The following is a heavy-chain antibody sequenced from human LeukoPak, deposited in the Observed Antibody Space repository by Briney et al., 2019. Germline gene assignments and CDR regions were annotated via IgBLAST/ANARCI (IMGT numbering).Heavy chain of an antibody. CDR1: GGSISSSSYY. CDR3: ARHPGILGYCSSTSCYPPNFDY. V-gene: IGHV4-39*01. J-gene: IGHJ4*02. CDR2: IYYSGST. D-gene: IGHD2-2*01. Sequence: SETLSLTCTVSGGSISSSSYYWGRIRQPPGKGLEWIGSIYYSGSTYYNPSLKSRVTISVDTSKNQFSLKLSFVTAADTAVYYRARHPGILGYCSSTSCYPPNFDYWGQGTLVTVSS.